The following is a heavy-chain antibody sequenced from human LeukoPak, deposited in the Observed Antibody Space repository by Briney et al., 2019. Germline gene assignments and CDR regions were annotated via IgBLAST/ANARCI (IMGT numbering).Heavy chain of an antibody. CDR3: ARGSYYDSSGYPDY. D-gene: IGHD3-22*01. J-gene: IGHJ4*02. CDR2: ISYDGSNK. Sequence: PGGSLRLSCAASGFTFSSYAMHWVRQAPGKGLEWVAVISYDGSNKYYADSVKGRFTISRDNSKNTLYLQMNSLRAEDTAVYYCARGSYYDSSGYPDYWGQRTLVTVSS. CDR1: GFTFSSYA. V-gene: IGHV3-30-3*01.